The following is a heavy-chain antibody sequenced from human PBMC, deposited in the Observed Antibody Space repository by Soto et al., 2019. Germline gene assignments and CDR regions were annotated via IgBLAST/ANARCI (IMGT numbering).Heavy chain of an antibody. CDR2: ITTSDDIT. Sequence: EVQLFESGGGLVEPGESLRLSCAASGFIFKDFAMSWVRQAPGTGLEWVSTITTSDDITYSADSVRGRLTISRDNSANTLFLQMSSLRGDDTATYYCTKGDSSGYFDPSAGYSTPDHWGQGTLVTVSS. J-gene: IGHJ5*02. V-gene: IGHV3-23*01. D-gene: IGHD2-15*01. CDR1: GFIFKDFA. CDR3: TKGDSSGYFDPSAGYSTPDH.